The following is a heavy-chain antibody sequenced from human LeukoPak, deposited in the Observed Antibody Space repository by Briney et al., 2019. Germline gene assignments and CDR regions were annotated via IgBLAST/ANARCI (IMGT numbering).Heavy chain of an antibody. CDR1: GGSINNYY. CDR2: IDDSGTT. D-gene: IGHD6-19*01. CDR3: VRDNWYDSGNTWHYYDMDV. Sequence: SETLSLTCTVSGGSINNYYWSWIRQPPGEGLEWIGYIDDSGTTKYSASLRSRVTMSVASSKNQFSLKLVSVTAADTAIYYCVRDNWYDSGNTWHYYDMDVWGQGTTVTVSS. J-gene: IGHJ6*02. V-gene: IGHV4-59*01.